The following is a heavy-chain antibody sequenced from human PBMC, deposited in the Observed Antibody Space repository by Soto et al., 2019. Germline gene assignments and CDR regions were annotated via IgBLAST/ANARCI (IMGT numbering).Heavy chain of an antibody. CDR3: ARGLASGDY. CDR1: GYTLTSFY. V-gene: IGHV1-46*03. CDR2: INPNGGST. D-gene: IGHD6-6*01. Sequence: QVQLVQPGAEVKKPGASVKLSCKASGYTLTSFYIHWVRQAPGQGLEWMGIINPNGGSTNYAHNFQGRVTMTRETSTSTVYMDLSSLRSEDTAVYYCARGLASGDYWGQGTLVTVSS. J-gene: IGHJ4*02.